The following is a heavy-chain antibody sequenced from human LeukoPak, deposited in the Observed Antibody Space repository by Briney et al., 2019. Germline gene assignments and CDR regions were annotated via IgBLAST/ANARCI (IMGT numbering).Heavy chain of an antibody. Sequence: GGSLRLSCAASGFSFSSYEMNWVRQAPGKGLEWVSYIGSSGSTVYYADSVKGRFTISRDNAKNSLYLQMNSLRDEDTAVYYCARDTLVYADSPDAFDIWGPGTMVTVSS. V-gene: IGHV3-48*03. D-gene: IGHD4-17*01. CDR1: GFSFSSYE. J-gene: IGHJ3*02. CDR2: IGSSGSTV. CDR3: ARDTLVYADSPDAFDI.